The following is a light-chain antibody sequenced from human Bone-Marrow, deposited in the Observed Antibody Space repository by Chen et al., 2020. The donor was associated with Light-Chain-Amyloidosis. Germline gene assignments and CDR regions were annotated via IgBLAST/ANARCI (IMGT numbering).Light chain of an antibody. Sequence: QSALTQPASVSGSPGQSITISCTGTSSDVGGDNHVSWYQQHPDKAPKLMIYEVTNRPSWVPDRFSGSKSDITAYLPISGLQTEDEADYFCSSYTITNTLVFGSGTRVTVL. CDR2: EVT. CDR1: SSDVGGDNH. V-gene: IGLV2-14*01. J-gene: IGLJ1*01. CDR3: SSYTITNTLV.